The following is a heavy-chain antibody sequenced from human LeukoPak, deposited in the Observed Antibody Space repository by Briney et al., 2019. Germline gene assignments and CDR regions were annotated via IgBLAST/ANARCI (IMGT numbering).Heavy chain of an antibody. CDR2: IIPIFGTA. J-gene: IGHJ5*02. V-gene: IGHV1-69*13. CDR3: ARADYGDDNWFDP. Sequence: SVKVSCKASGGTFSSYAISWVRQAPGQGLEWMGGIIPIFGTANYAQKFQGRVTITADESTSTAYMELSSLRPEDTAVYYCARADYGDDNWFDPWGQGTLVTVSS. CDR1: GGTFSSYA. D-gene: IGHD4-17*01.